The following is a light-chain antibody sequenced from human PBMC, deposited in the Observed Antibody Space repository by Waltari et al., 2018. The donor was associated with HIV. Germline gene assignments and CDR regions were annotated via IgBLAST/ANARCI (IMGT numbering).Light chain of an antibody. V-gene: IGLV1-40*01. CDR2: GNS. CDR1: SYNIGAGYG. J-gene: IGLJ3*02. Sequence: QSVLTQPPSVSGAPGQRVTISCTGSSYNIGAGYGVHWYQQLPGTAPKLLIYGNSKRPSGVPDRFAGSKSGTSASLAITGLQAEDEADYYGQSYDSSLSGSVFGGGTKLTVL. CDR3: QSYDSSLSGSV.